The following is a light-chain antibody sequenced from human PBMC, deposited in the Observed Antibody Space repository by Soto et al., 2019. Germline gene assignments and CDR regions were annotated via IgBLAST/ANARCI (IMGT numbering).Light chain of an antibody. CDR2: AAS. V-gene: IGKV1-39*01. Sequence: SKMTQSPSSLSASVGDRVTITCRASQSITYLNWYQQKPGKAPKLLIYAASSLQSGVPSRFSGSGSGTHFTLTISSLQPEDFASYYCQQTYSTPLTFGGGTKVDIK. CDR1: QSITY. CDR3: QQTYSTPLT. J-gene: IGKJ4*01.